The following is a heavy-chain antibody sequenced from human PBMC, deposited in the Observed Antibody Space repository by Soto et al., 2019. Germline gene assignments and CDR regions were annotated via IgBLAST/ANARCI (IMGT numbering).Heavy chain of an antibody. Sequence: EVQLVESGGGLVKPGGSLRLSCAASGFTFSNAWMNWVRQAPGKGLEWVGRIKSKTDGGTTDYAAPVKGRFTISRDDSKNTLYMKRNSLKTEDTAVYYWSTNYDFWSGYYAPPYYCYGMDVWGQGSTVTVSS. D-gene: IGHD3-3*01. CDR2: IKSKTDGGTT. CDR1: GFTFSNAW. CDR3: STNYDFWSGYYAPPYYCYGMDV. J-gene: IGHJ6*02. V-gene: IGHV3-15*07.